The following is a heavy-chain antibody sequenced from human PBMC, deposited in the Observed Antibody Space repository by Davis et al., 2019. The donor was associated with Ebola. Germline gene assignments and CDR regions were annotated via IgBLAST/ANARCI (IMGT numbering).Heavy chain of an antibody. J-gene: IGHJ5*02. CDR2: ISSNGGST. CDR1: GFTFSSYA. CDR3: AREVLVSGGDLLGWFDP. Sequence: PGGSLRLSCAASGFTFSSYAMHWVRQAPGKGLEYVSAISSNGGSTYYANSVKGRFTISRDNSKNTLYLQMNSLRAEDTAVYYCAREVLVSGGDLLGWFDPWGQGTLVTVSS. V-gene: IGHV3-64*01. D-gene: IGHD2-21*02.